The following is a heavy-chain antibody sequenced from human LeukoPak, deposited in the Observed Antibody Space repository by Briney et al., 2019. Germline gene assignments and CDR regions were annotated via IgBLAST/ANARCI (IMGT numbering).Heavy chain of an antibody. D-gene: IGHD3-10*01. Sequence: GGSLRLSCAASGFTFSSYGMHWVRQAPGKGLEWVALISHDGSNKYYADSVKGRFTISRDNSKNTLYLQMNSLRVEDTAVYYCANENYFGSGSYPDYWGQGTLATVSS. CDR1: GFTFSSYG. CDR3: ANENYFGSGSYPDY. J-gene: IGHJ4*02. CDR2: ISHDGSNK. V-gene: IGHV3-30*18.